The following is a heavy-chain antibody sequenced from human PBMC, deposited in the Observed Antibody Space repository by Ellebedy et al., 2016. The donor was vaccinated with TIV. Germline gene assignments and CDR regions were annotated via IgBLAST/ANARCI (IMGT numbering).Heavy chain of an antibody. CDR2: IDPSDSYT. CDR3: ARRRYYYDSSGYIHWYFDL. D-gene: IGHD3-22*01. Sequence: GESLKISCKGSGYSFTSYWISWVRQMPGKGLEWMGRIDPSDSYTNYSPSFQGHVTISADKSISTAYLQWSSLKASDTAMYYCARRRYYYDSSGYIHWYFDLWGRGTLVTVSS. V-gene: IGHV5-10-1*01. J-gene: IGHJ2*01. CDR1: GYSFTSYW.